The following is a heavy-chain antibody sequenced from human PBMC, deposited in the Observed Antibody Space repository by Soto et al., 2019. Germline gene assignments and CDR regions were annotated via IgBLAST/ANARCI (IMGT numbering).Heavy chain of an antibody. CDR3: ARLGTAGRTRGRPNKWFDT. Sequence: GASVKVSCKASGYTFTSYDINWVRQATGQGLEWMGWMNPNSGNTGYAQKFQGRVTMTRNTSISTAYMELSSLRSEDTAVYYCARLGTAGRTRGRPNKWFDTWGQETLFTISS. V-gene: IGHV1-8*01. CDR2: MNPNSGNT. CDR1: GYTFTSYD. D-gene: IGHD6-13*01. J-gene: IGHJ5*01.